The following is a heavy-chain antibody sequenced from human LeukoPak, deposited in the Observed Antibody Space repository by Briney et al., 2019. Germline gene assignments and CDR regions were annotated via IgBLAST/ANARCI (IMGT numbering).Heavy chain of an antibody. J-gene: IGHJ4*02. CDR3: ARIPLHYDSSGYLPDY. CDR1: GFSLSTGAGG. CDR2: ICWDDDK. V-gene: IGHV2-5*02. Sequence: SGPTLVNPTQTLTLTCTFSGFSLSTGAGGVGWIRQPPGKALEWLALICWDDDKRYSPSLKTRLAITKDTSKNQVVLTMTNMDPVDTATYYCARIPLHYDSSGYLPDYWGQGTLVTVSS. D-gene: IGHD3-22*01.